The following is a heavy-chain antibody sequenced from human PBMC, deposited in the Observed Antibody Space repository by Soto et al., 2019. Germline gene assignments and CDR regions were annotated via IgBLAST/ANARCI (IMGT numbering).Heavy chain of an antibody. V-gene: IGHV1-69*02. D-gene: IGHD3-10*01. Sequence: QVQLVQSGADVQRPGSSVRVSCKASGDTFNFYTINWVRQAPGQGLQWMGRINPILSMSNYAPRFQGRVTMTADKSPSTAYMELSSLRSEGTAMYYCATSYGSGYRAFDSWGQGALVTVSS. CDR1: GDTFNFYT. CDR2: INPILSMS. J-gene: IGHJ4*02. CDR3: ATSYGSGYRAFDS.